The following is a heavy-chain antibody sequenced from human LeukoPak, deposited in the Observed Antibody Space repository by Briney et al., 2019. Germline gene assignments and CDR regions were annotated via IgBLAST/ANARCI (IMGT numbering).Heavy chain of an antibody. J-gene: IGHJ6*02. Sequence: SETLSLTCTVSGGSISSYYWSWIRQPAGKGLEWIGRIYTSGSTNYNPSLKSRVTMSVDTSKNQFSLKLSSVTAADMAVYYCARVVGSSWYSAYYYYYGMDVWGQGTTVTVSS. CDR1: GGSISSYY. CDR3: ARVVGSSWYSAYYYYYGMDV. V-gene: IGHV4-4*07. CDR2: IYTSGST. D-gene: IGHD6-13*01.